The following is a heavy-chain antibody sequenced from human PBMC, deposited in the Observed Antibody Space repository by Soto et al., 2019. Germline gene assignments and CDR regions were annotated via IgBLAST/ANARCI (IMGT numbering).Heavy chain of an antibody. D-gene: IGHD3-10*01. CDR2: FNPILSFS. J-gene: IGHJ5*02. Sequence: SVKVSCTASGDTFNFNTINWVRQAPGLGLEWMGRFNPILSFSNSALKFQGRVTLTADKSTSTAYMVLSSLRSDDTAVYYCARGVGSGTYYNQYNWFDPWGQGTLVTVSS. CDR3: ARGVGSGTYYNQYNWFDP. V-gene: IGHV1-69*02. CDR1: GDTFNFNT.